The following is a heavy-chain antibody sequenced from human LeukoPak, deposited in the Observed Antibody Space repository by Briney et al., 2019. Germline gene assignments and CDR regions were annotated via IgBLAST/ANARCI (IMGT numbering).Heavy chain of an antibody. CDR1: GGSISSYY. J-gene: IGHJ4*02. Sequence: SETLSLTCTVSGGSISSYYWSWIRQPPGKGLEWIGYIYYSGSTNYNPSLKSRVTISVDTSKNQFSLKLSSVTAADTAVYYCASSTVTTNYFDYWGQGTLVTVSS. CDR2: IYYSGST. V-gene: IGHV4-59*08. D-gene: IGHD4-17*01. CDR3: ASSTVTTNYFDY.